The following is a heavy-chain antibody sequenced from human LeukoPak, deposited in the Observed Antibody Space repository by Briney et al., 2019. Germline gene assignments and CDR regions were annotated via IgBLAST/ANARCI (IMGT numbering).Heavy chain of an antibody. CDR3: ARGAMGFDY. CDR1: GFTFTNYE. Sequence: HPGGSLRLSCAASGFTFTNYEMHWVRQTPGEGLEWLFYISTSGSIIYYADSMQGRFTISRDNAMNSLFLQMNSLRAEDTGVYYCARGAMGFDYWGRGTLVTVAP. J-gene: IGHJ4*02. D-gene: IGHD1-26*01. V-gene: IGHV3-48*03. CDR2: ISTSGSII.